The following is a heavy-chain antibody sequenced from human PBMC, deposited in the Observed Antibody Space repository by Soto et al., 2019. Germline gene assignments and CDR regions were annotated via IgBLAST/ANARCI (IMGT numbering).Heavy chain of an antibody. J-gene: IGHJ4*02. Sequence: GGSLRLSCAASGFTFSSSSMSWVRQAPGKGLEWVSSIRASDGSTYYADSVKGRFTISRDNSKDTLYLQLSSLRAEDTAVYYCAKLVYSWGQGTLVTVSS. CDR3: AKLVYS. CDR1: GFTFSSSS. D-gene: IGHD1-20*01. CDR2: IRASDGST. V-gene: IGHV3-23*01.